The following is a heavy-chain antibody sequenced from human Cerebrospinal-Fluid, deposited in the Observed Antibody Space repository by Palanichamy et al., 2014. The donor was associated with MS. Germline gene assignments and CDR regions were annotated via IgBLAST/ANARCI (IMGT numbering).Heavy chain of an antibody. D-gene: IGHD3-10*01. V-gene: IGHV3-21*06. CDR1: GFTFSQYS. CDR2: ISRSSGHA. CDR3: AREYYYGSGTYYRGISYYYDGMDV. Sequence: EVQLGGGRGEAVVRPGGSLRLSCAASGFTFSQYSMNWVRLAPGKGLEWVSSISRSSGHAYYADSVRGRLTISRDNAKNSVYLQMNDVRAEDTAIYYCAREYYYGSGTYYRGISYYYDGMDVWGQGTTVTVSS. J-gene: IGHJ6*02.